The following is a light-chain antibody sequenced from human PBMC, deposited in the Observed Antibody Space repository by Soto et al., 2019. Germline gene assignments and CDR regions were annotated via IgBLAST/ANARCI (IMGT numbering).Light chain of an antibody. CDR2: KAS. Sequence: DIQMTQSPSTLSASVGDRVTITCRASQSITSWLAWYQQKPGKAPKLLIYKASSLESGVPSRFSGSGSGTEFTLTISSLQPDDFATYYCQQYNSYPGTFGQGTKLEIK. V-gene: IGKV1-5*03. CDR3: QQYNSYPGT. CDR1: QSITSW. J-gene: IGKJ2*01.